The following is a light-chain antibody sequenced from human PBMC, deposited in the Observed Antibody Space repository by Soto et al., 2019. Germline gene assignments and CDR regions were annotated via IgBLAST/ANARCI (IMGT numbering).Light chain of an antibody. CDR2: EGS. CDR3: CSYAGSHTPWV. Sequence: QSVLTQPASVSGSPGQSITISCTGTSSDVGSYNLVSWYQQHPGKAPKLMIYEGSKRPSGVSNRFSGSKSGNTASLTISGLQAEDEADYYCCSYAGSHTPWVFGGGTKLTVL. V-gene: IGLV2-23*01. J-gene: IGLJ3*02. CDR1: SSDVGSYNL.